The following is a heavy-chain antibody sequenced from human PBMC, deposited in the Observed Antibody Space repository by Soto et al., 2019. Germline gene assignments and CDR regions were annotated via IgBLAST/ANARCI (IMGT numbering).Heavy chain of an antibody. V-gene: IGHV4-39*01. J-gene: IGHJ4*02. CDR3: ARSVASDHCSIGY. CDR2: IYYSGRT. CDR1: GGSISSSSYY. Sequence: QLQLQESGPGLVKPSETLSLTCTVSGGSISSSSYYWRWIRQPPGKGLEWIGRIYYSGRTYYTPSLKNRVTISVDTSKNQVSRKLSSVTAADTAVYYCARSVASDHCSIGYWGQGNLVTVSS. D-gene: IGHD2-21*02.